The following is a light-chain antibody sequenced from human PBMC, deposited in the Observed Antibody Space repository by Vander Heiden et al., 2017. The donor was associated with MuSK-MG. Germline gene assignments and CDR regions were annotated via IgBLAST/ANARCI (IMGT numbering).Light chain of an antibody. CDR1: QGIGNE. Sequence: AIQMTQSPSSLSASVGDRVIITCRASQGIGNELGWYQQKPGKAPKLLIYDVSTLQSGVPSRFSGSGSGTDFTLTISSLQPDDFATYYCRQDDTYPFTFGQGTKLQI. J-gene: IGKJ2*01. V-gene: IGKV1-6*01. CDR3: RQDDTYPFT. CDR2: DVS.